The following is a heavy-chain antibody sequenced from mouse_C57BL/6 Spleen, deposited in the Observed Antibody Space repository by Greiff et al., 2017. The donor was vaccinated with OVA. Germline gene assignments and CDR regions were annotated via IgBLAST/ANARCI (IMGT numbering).Heavy chain of an antibody. V-gene: IGHV1-50*01. CDR3: ARRANSVDY. J-gene: IGHJ2*01. Sequence: QVQLQQPGAELVKPGASVKLSCKASGYTFTSYWMQWVKQRPGQGLEWIGEIDPSDSYTNYNQKFKGKATLTVDPSYSKAYMQLSSLTSEVSAVYYCARRANSVDYWGQGTTLTVSS. CDR1: GYTFTSYW. CDR2: IDPSDSYT. D-gene: IGHD3-1*01.